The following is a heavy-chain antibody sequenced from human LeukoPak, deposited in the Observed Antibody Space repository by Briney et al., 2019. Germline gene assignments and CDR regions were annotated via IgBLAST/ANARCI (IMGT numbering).Heavy chain of an antibody. Sequence: GGSLRLSCAASGFTFSSYAMSWVRQAPGKGLEWVSAITSSGGSTYYAASVKGRFTISRDNSKNTLHLQMNSLRAEDTAVYYCAKFGPVAVAGTVDYWGQGTLVTVSS. CDR2: ITSSGGST. J-gene: IGHJ4*02. V-gene: IGHV3-23*01. D-gene: IGHD6-19*01. CDR1: GFTFSSYA. CDR3: AKFGPVAVAGTVDY.